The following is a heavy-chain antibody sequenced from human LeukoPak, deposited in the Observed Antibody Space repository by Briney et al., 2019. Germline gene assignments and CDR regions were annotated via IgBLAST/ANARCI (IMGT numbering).Heavy chain of an antibody. CDR3: ARGVATISREYYFDN. Sequence: SETLSLTCTVPGGSISSIYFYWAWIRQPPGKGLEWIGSNSGNTYYNPSLKSRVTISVDTSKNQFSLKLSSVTAADTAVYYCARGVATISREYYFDNWGQGTLVTVSS. CDR1: GGSISSIYFY. V-gene: IGHV4-39*07. J-gene: IGHJ4*02. CDR2: NSGNT. D-gene: IGHD5-12*01.